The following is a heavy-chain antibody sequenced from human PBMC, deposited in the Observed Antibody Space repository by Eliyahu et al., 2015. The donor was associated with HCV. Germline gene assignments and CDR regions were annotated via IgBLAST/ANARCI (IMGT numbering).Heavy chain of an antibody. D-gene: IGHD2-2*01. CDR1: GDSVSSNSAA. CDR2: TYYRSKWYN. CDR3: AREDVVVPAAIRQGMTNFDY. J-gene: IGHJ4*02. Sequence: GDSVSSNSAAWNWIRQSPSRGLEWLGRTYYRSKWYNDYAVSVKSRITINPDTSKNQFSLQLNSVTPEDTAVYYCAREDVVVPAAIRQGMTNFDYWGQGTLVTVSS. V-gene: IGHV6-1*01.